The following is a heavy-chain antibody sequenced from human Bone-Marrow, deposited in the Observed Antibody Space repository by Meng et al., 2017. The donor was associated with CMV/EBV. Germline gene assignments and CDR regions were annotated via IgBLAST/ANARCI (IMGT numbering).Heavy chain of an antibody. V-gene: IGHV3-21*01. CDR3: ARVAAAGTRWFDH. Sequence: GESLKISCAASGFTFSSYSMNWVRQAPGKGLEWVSSISSSSSFIYYADSLKGRFTVSRDNAKKSLYLQMNSLRAEDTAVYYCARVAAAGTRWFDHWGQGTLVTVSS. D-gene: IGHD6-13*01. CDR2: ISSSSSFI. CDR1: GFTFSSYS. J-gene: IGHJ5*02.